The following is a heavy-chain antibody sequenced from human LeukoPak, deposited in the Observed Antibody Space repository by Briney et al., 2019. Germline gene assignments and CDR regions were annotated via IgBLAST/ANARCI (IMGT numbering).Heavy chain of an antibody. CDR3: ARTIDGEWLGYFDY. CDR2: INHSGST. D-gene: IGHD6-19*01. J-gene: IGHJ4*02. Sequence: PSETLSLTCAVYGGSFSGYYWSWIRQPPGKGLEWIGEINHSGSTNYNPSLKSRVTISVDTSKNQFSLKLSSVTAADTAVYHCARTIDGEWLGYFDYWGQGTLVTVSS. V-gene: IGHV4-34*01. CDR1: GGSFSGYY.